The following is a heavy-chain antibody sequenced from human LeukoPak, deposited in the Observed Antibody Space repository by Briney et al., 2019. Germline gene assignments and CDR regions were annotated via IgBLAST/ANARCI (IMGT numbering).Heavy chain of an antibody. J-gene: IGHJ4*02. CDR3: ARDDYYGSGTYFRAFGN. Sequence: SETLSLTCTVSGGSISSGDYYWSWIRQPPGKGLEWIGYVCYSGSTYYNPSLTSRVTISVDTSKNQFSLNLSSVTAADTAVYYCARDDYYGSGTYFRAFGNWGQGTLVTVSA. D-gene: IGHD3-10*01. V-gene: IGHV4-30-4*01. CDR1: GGSISSGDYY. CDR2: VCYSGST.